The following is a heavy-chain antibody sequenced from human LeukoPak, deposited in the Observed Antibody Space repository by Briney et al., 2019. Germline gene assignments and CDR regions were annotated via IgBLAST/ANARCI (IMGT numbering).Heavy chain of an antibody. CDR3: AKAARYCSSTSCYYYYYMDV. CDR1: GFTFSSYG. D-gene: IGHD2-2*01. CDR2: IRYDGSNK. Sequence: GGSLRLSCAASGFTFSSYGMHWVRQAPGKGLEWVAFIRYDGSNKYYADSVKGRFTITRDNSKNTLYLQMNSLRAEDTAVYYCAKAARYCSSTSCYYYYYMDVWGKGTTVTVSS. V-gene: IGHV3-30*02. J-gene: IGHJ6*03.